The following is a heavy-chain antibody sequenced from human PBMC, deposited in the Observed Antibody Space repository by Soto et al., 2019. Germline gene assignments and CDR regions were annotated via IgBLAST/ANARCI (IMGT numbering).Heavy chain of an antibody. D-gene: IGHD3-10*01. CDR1: GFPFVSFS. V-gene: IGHV3-21*04. CDR3: AKDRLGVGGVITDLYYYMDV. J-gene: IGHJ6*03. CDR2: VSSSGSYI. Sequence: GGSLRLSCASSGFPFVSFSMNWVRQATGKGLEWVSFVSSSGSYIYYADSVKGRFTISRDNAKNSLYLQMNSLRAEDSAVYYCAKDRLGVGGVITDLYYYMDVWGKGARVTFSS.